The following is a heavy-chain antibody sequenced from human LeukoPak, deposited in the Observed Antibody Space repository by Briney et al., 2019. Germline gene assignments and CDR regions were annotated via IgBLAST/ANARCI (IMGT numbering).Heavy chain of an antibody. D-gene: IGHD2-2*01. CDR3: ARGEYCSSSTCYRNAFDI. J-gene: IGHJ3*02. CDR2: IYYSGST. CDR1: SGSISHYY. Sequence: SETLSLTCTFSSGSISHYYWSWIRQPPGMGLEWIGYIYYSGSTTYNPSLKSRVTMSVDTSRNQFSLRLRSVTAADTAVYYCARGEYCSSSTCYRNAFDIWGKGTVVTVSS. V-gene: IGHV4-59*01.